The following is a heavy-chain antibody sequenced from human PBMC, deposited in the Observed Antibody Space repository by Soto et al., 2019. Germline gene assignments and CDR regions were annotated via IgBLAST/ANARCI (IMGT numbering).Heavy chain of an antibody. CDR3: AKGCCSGGSFYGRFDY. CDR1: GFTFSSYA. J-gene: IGHJ4*02. D-gene: IGHD2-15*01. Sequence: EVQLLESGGGLVQHGGSLRLSCAASGFTFSSYAMSWVRQAPGKGLEWVSALSGSGGSTYYADSVKGRFTISRDNSKNTLNLHMNSLRAEDPAVYYCAKGCCSGGSFYGRFDYWGQVTLVTVSS. V-gene: IGHV3-23*01. CDR2: LSGSGGST.